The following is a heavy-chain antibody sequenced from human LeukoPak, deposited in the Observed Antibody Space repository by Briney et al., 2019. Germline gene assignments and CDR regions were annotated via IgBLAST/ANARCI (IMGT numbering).Heavy chain of an antibody. Sequence: ASVKVFCNASGYPFTSYGISWVRQAPGQGLEWMGWISAHNGNTNYAQNSQGRVNMTRDTSTSTAYMELRSLRSDDTAVYYCARDNEGYYYYGMDVWGKGTMVTVSS. CDR1: GYPFTSYG. CDR3: ARDNEGYYYYGMDV. J-gene: IGHJ6*04. V-gene: IGHV1-18*04. D-gene: IGHD1-1*01. CDR2: ISAHNGNT.